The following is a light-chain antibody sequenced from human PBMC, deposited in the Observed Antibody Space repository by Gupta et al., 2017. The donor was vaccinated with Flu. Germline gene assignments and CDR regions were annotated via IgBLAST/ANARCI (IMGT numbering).Light chain of an antibody. CDR2: WAS. J-gene: IGKJ1*01. CDR1: QSVLYTSNNRNY. Sequence: DIVLTPSPDSLPVSVGERATINCKSSQSVLYTSNNRNYLAWYQHKPGQSPKLLLYWASTRESGVPDRFSGSGSGTEFSLTISNLQAEDVAIYYCQQYYTNPWTFGHGTKVEIK. V-gene: IGKV4-1*01. CDR3: QQYYTNPWT.